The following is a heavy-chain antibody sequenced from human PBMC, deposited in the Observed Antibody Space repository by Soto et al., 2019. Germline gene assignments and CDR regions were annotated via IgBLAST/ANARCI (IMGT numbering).Heavy chain of an antibody. D-gene: IGHD7-27*01. Sequence: QVQLQESGPGLVKPSETLSLTCSVSGGSISNHYWSWIRQPPGKGLEWIGYIYYNGNTNYNPSPKSRVSISVDTSRNQISLKLTTVTAADTAVYYCTRANWYSEYWGQGPLVTVSS. J-gene: IGHJ4*02. CDR2: IYYNGNT. CDR1: GGSISNHY. V-gene: IGHV4-59*11. CDR3: TRANWYSEY.